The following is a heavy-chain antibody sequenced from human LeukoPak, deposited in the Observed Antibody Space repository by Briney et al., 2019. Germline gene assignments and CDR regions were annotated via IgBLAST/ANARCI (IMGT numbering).Heavy chain of an antibody. CDR1: GFTFSSSV. Sequence: ESLRLSCVASGFTFSSSVMSWVRQPPGKGLEWVSTFSGSTGNTYYPDSVKGRSTTSRDTPKNTLYQQMNRLRAAAPAVYYCAKGEARSFEYWGEGTLVTVSS. CDR2: FSGSTGNT. CDR3: AKGEARSFEY. J-gene: IGHJ4*02. V-gene: IGHV3-23*01.